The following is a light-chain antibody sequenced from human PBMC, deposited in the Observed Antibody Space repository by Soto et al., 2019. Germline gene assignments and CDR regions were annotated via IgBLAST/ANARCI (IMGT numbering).Light chain of an antibody. CDR2: GAS. Sequence: EIVLPQSPGTLSVSPGDRVTLSCRASQSIRIDLAWYQHKPGQAPRLLIHGASTRATGVPARISGSGSGTEFTLTISSLQSEDFAVYYCQQYNNWPRTFGQGTKVDNK. V-gene: IGKV3D-15*01. CDR3: QQYNNWPRT. J-gene: IGKJ1*01. CDR1: QSIRID.